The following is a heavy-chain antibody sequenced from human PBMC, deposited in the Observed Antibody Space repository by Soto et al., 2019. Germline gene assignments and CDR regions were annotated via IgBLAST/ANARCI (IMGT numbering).Heavy chain of an antibody. CDR2: IYQGGSA. J-gene: IGHJ6*02. CDR3: ARAFYGVDL. V-gene: IGHV4-30-2*06. CDR1: GGSITSGGYS. Sequence: SETLSLTCTVSGGSITSGGYSWSWRRQSPGQGLEWIGYIYQGGSAYYNPSLKTRVTILVDRSNNQFSLNLTSVTAADTAVYYCARAFYGVDLWGQGNTVS.